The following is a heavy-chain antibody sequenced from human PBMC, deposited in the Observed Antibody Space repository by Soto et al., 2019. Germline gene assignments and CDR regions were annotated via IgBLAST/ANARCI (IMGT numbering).Heavy chain of an antibody. V-gene: IGHV6-1*01. J-gene: IGHJ6*02. CDR1: ADSVSSNSVA. CDR3: ARDFPPSYCRSTSCHLNYYYYYCLCG. Sequence: PSPAVSLTCAIPADSVSSNSVACNWLSQSPSRGLEWLGRTYYRSKWYNDYAVSVKSRITSNPDTSKSQFSLQLNSVTPEDTAVYYCARDFPPSYCRSTSCHLNYYYYYCLCGWGQGTTVTVSS. CDR2: TYYRSKWYN. D-gene: IGHD2-2*01.